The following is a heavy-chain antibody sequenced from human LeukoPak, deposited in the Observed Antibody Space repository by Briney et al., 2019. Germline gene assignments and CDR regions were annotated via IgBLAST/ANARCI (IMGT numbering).Heavy chain of an antibody. D-gene: IGHD6-13*01. Sequence: GSLTLSFSASGFTFSCYAINRVRQAPGKGLEWVSSISTSSSYIYYADSVRGRFTISRDNAKNSLYLQMNSLRAEDTAVYYCARESSSPAGYWGQGTLVTVSS. CDR2: ISTSSSYI. CDR1: GFTFSCYA. CDR3: ARESSSPAGY. V-gene: IGHV3-21*01. J-gene: IGHJ4*02.